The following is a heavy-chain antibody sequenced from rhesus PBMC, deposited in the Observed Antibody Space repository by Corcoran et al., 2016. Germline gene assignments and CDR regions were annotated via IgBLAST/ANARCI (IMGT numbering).Heavy chain of an antibody. V-gene: IGHV4-169*01. D-gene: IGHD2-27*01. CDR2: IYGSGSST. CDR3: ATRQGSGSYSTYYYFDY. CDR1: GGSISSSY. J-gene: IGHJ4*01. Sequence: QLQLQESGPGLVKPSETLSVTCAVSGGSISSSYWSWIRQAPGKGLEWIGYIYGSGSSTTYNPSLKGRVTLSVDTSKNQLSLKLSSVTAADTAVYYCATRQGSGSYSTYYYFDYWGQGVLVTVSS.